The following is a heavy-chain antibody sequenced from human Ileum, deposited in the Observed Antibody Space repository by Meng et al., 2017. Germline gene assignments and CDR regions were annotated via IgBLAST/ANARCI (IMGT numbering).Heavy chain of an antibody. Sequence: LLQAWGPSLVPASGTLASTCAFSCGFISYNTYERSVHKRPRRGLEWIGQMSHSGSAYYNPSHKSRVTMSVDKSKRQFSPMLTSVTGADTAIYYCAGHGGYSQDFWGQGTLVTVSS. J-gene: IGHJ4*02. CDR1: CGFISYNTY. V-gene: IGHV4-4*02. D-gene: IGHD4-23*01. CDR3: AGHGGYSQDF. CDR2: MSHSGSA.